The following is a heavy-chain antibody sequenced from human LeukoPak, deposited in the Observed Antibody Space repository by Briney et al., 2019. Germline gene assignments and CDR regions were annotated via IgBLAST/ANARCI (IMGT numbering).Heavy chain of an antibody. CDR2: ISAYNGNT. Sequence: ASVKVSCKASGYTFTSYGISWVRQAPGQGLEWMGWISAYNGNTNYVQKLQGRVTMTTDTSTSTAYMELRSLRSDDTAVYYCARDLVLMVYATPYYYGMDVWGQGTTVTVSS. V-gene: IGHV1-18*01. CDR1: GYTFTSYG. D-gene: IGHD2-8*01. J-gene: IGHJ6*02. CDR3: ARDLVLMVYATPYYYGMDV.